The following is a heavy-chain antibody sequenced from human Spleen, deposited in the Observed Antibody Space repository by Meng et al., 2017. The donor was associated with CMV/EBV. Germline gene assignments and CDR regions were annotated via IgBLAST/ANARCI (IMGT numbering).Heavy chain of an antibody. V-gene: IGHV3-21*01. CDR3: AIVRDYSNYYFDY. J-gene: IGHJ4*02. CDR1: GFTFSSYS. Sequence: GESLKISCAASGFTFSSYSMNWVRQAPGKGLEWVSSISSSSSYIYYADSVKGRFTISRDNAKNSLYLQMNSLRAEDTAVYYCAIVRDYSNYYFDYWGQGTLVTVSS. CDR2: ISSSSSYI. D-gene: IGHD4-11*01.